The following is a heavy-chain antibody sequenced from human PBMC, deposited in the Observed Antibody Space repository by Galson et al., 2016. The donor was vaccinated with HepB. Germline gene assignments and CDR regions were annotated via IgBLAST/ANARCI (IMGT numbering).Heavy chain of an antibody. V-gene: IGHV3-23*01. D-gene: IGHD1-26*01. CDR1: GFTFSSSS. CDR3: GKGGADDH. Sequence: SLRLSCAASGFTFSSSSMNWVRQAPGTGLEWVSGISGNGEDTYYTDSVKGRFTISKDNSKNTLYLQMDSLRVEDTATYYCGKGGADDHWGQGTAVTVSS. J-gene: IGHJ4*02. CDR2: ISGNGEDT.